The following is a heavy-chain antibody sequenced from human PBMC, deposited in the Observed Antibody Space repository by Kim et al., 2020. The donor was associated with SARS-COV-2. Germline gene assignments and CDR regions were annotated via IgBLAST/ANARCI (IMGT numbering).Heavy chain of an antibody. CDR1: GFTFSRRA. CDR3: AKDNPSSGWPTFDS. V-gene: IGHV3-23*05. D-gene: IGHD6-19*01. CDR2: VNNNNNP. Sequence: GGSLRLSCAASGFTFSRRAMSWVRQVPGKGLEWIASVNNNNNPYYADSVKGRFTVSRDITKDTLYLQMNSLRADDTDLYYCAKDNPSSGWPTFDSWGQGT. J-gene: IGHJ4*02.